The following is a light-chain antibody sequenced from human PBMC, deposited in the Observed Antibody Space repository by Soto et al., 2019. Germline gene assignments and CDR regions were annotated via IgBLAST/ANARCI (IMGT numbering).Light chain of an antibody. CDR2: AAS. Sequence: DIQLTQSPSFLSASVGDRVTITCRASQGISSYLAWYQQKPGKAPKLLIYAASTLQSGVPSRFSGSGSGTEFTLTISSLQPEDFATYYCQQLNRWTFGQGTNVDI. V-gene: IGKV1-9*01. CDR1: QGISSY. J-gene: IGKJ1*01. CDR3: QQLNRWT.